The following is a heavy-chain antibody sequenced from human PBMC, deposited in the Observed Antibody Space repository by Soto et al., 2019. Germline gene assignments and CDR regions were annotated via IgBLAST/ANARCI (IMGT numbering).Heavy chain of an antibody. CDR2: IQDGGSI. Sequence: EVLLEESGGGFVQPGGSLRLSCAASGFTVSNDYMTWVRQVPGKGLEWGAVIQDGGSISYADSVSDRFIISRDNSKNTVFLEMNNLRPGDTAVYFCARGEGSGSNALGHWGQGTLVTVSS. CDR3: ARGEGSGSNALGH. CDR1: GFTVSNDY. D-gene: IGHD3-16*01. J-gene: IGHJ4*02. V-gene: IGHV3-66*01.